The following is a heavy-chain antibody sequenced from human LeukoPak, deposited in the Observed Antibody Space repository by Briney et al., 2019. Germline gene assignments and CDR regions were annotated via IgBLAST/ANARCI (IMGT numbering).Heavy chain of an antibody. V-gene: IGHV3-33*01. CDR1: GFTFSSYG. CDR3: ARDLYSSSSWSHY. J-gene: IGHJ4*02. Sequence: GRSLRLSCAASGFTFSSYGMHRVRQAPGKGLEWVAVIWYDGSNKYYADSVKGRFTISRDNSKNTLYLQMNSLRAEDTAVYYCARDLYSSSSWSHYWGQGTLVTVSS. CDR2: IWYDGSNK. D-gene: IGHD6-6*01.